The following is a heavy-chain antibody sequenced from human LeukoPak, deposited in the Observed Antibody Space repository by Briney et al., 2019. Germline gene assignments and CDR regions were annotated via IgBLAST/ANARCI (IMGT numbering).Heavy chain of an antibody. CDR1: GDSVSRNTAG. V-gene: IGHV6-1*01. D-gene: IGHD1-26*01. Sequence: SQTLSLTCAISGDSVSRNTAGWNWIRQSPSRGLEWLGRTYYRSKWYNDYAVSVKSRITINPDTSKNQFSLQLNSVTPEDTAVYYCASAVTWELRYWGQGTLVTVSS. CDR2: TYYRSKWYN. CDR3: ASAVTWELRY. J-gene: IGHJ4*02.